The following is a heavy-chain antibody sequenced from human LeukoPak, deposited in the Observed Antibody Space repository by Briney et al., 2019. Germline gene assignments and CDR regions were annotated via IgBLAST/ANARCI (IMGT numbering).Heavy chain of an antibody. D-gene: IGHD3-3*01. CDR3: ARDESPEYYDFWSGYYRYWYFDL. CDR1: GGSISSYY. CDR2: IYTSGST. V-gene: IGHV4-4*07. J-gene: IGHJ2*01. Sequence: SETLSLTCTVSGGSISSYYWSWIRQPAGKGLEWIGRIYTSGSTNYNPSLKSRVTMSVDTCKKQFSLKLSSVTAADTAVYYCARDESPEYYDFWSGYYRYWYFDLWGRGTLVTVSS.